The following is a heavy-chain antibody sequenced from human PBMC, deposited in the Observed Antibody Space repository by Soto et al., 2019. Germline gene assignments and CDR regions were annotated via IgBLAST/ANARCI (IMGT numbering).Heavy chain of an antibody. Sequence: SVKVSCKASGGTFSSYAISWVRQAPGQGLEWMGGIIPIFGTTNYAQKFQGRVTITADESTSTAYMELSSLRSEDTAVYYCARDHCSGGSCYYYYYGMDVWGQGTTVTVSS. J-gene: IGHJ6*02. CDR3: ARDHCSGGSCYYYYYGMDV. CDR1: GGTFSSYA. CDR2: IIPIFGTT. V-gene: IGHV1-69*13. D-gene: IGHD2-15*01.